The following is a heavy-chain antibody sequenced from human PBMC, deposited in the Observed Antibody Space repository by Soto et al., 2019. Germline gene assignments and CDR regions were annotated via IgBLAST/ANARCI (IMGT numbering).Heavy chain of an antibody. J-gene: IGHJ4*03. CDR2: IYYSGST. D-gene: IGHD1-7*01. V-gene: IGHV4-30-4*01. CDR1: GGSISSGDYY. CDR3: ARSYNLMVGTSYLLGSFGY. Sequence: QVQLQESGPGLVKPSQTLSLTCTVSGGSISSGDYYWSWIRQPPGKGLEWIGYIYYSGSTYYNPSPKGRVNITGDPAKNQFPLKLKFCTGRDNAVYLLARSYNLMVGTSYLLGSFGYLGQG.